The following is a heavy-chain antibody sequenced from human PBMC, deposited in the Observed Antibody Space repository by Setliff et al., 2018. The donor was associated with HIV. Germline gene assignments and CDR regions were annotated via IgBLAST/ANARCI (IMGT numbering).Heavy chain of an antibody. V-gene: IGHV1-69*13. J-gene: IGHJ6*03. D-gene: IGHD3-22*01. CDR3: ATGGYYYYDKSDYYYHIDV. CDR2: IIPIYGTA. Sequence: SVNVSCKASGGTFSSYAISWVRQAPGQGLEWMGGIIPIYGTANYAQKFQGRVTSTADESSSTAYMELSSLRSEDTAVYYCATGGYYYYDKSDYYYHIDVWGKGTTVTVSS. CDR1: GGTFSSYA.